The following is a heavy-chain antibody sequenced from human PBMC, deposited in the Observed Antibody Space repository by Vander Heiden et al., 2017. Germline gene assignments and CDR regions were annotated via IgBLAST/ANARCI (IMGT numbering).Heavy chain of an antibody. CDR1: GFTFSSYS. CDR2: ISSSSSYI. CDR3: AVAVAGTFDY. V-gene: IGHV3-21*01. D-gene: IGHD6-19*01. J-gene: IGHJ4*02. Sequence: EVQLVESGGGLVKPGGSLRLSCAASGFTFSSYSMNWVRQAQGKGLEWVSSISSSSSYIYYADSVKGRFTISRDNAKNSLYLQMNSLRAEDTAVYYCAVAVAGTFDYWGQGTLVTVSS.